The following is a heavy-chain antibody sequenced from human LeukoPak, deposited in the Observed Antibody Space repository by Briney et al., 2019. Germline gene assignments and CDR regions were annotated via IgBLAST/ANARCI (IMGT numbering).Heavy chain of an antibody. V-gene: IGHV3-48*04. CDR3: ARDVDARRGYSYGYIA. CDR2: ISSSSSTI. Sequence: GGSLRLSCAVSGFTFSSYTMNWVRQAPGKGLEWVSYISSSSSTIYYADSVKGRFTISRDNAKNSLYLQMNSLRAEDTAVYYCARDVDARRGYSYGYIAWGQGTLVTVSS. D-gene: IGHD5-18*01. J-gene: IGHJ4*02. CDR1: GFTFSSYT.